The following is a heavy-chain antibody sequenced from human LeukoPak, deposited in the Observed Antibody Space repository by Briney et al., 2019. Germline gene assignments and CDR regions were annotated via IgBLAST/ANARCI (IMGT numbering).Heavy chain of an antibody. V-gene: IGHV4-34*01. CDR3: ARSWIQLWTYYYYGMDV. CDR2: INHSGST. CDR1: GGSFSGYY. D-gene: IGHD5-18*01. J-gene: IGHJ6*02. Sequence: PSETLSLTCAVYGGSFSGYYWSWIRQPPGKGLEWIGEINHSGSTNYNPSLKSRVTISVDTSKNQFSLKLSSVTAADTAVYYCARSWIQLWTYYYYGMDVWGQGTTVTVSS.